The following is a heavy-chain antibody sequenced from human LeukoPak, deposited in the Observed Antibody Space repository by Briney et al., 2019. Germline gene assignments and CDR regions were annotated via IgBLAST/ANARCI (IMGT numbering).Heavy chain of an antibody. CDR3: ATLGLLRGAGFNLATHFDF. CDR1: GVSMSHNYYY. V-gene: IGHV4-39*01. CDR2: VHYPGST. Sequence: SDTLSLTCTVSGVSMSHNYYYWAWIRQPPGKGLEMIGYVHYPGSTFYNSALKSRVTISADTSQNQFSLSLTSVPAADTAVYYCATLGLLRGAGFNLATHFDFWGQGTLVTVSS. D-gene: IGHD1-26*01. J-gene: IGHJ4*02.